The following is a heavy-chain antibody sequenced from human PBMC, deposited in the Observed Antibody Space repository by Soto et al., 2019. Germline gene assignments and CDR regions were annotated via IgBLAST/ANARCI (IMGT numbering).Heavy chain of an antibody. D-gene: IGHD4-17*01. CDR3: ARDLMVYGDYWDQLFDY. Sequence: SETLSLTCTVSGGSISSYYWSWIRQPAGKGLEWIGRIYTSGSTNYNPSLKSRVTMSVDTSKNQFSLKLSSVTAADTAVYYCARDLMVYGDYWDQLFDYWGQGTLVTV. V-gene: IGHV4-4*07. CDR2: IYTSGST. CDR1: GGSISSYY. J-gene: IGHJ4*02.